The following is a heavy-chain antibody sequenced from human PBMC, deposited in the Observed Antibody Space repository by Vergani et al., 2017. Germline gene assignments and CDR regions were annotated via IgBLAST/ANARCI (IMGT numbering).Heavy chain of an antibody. J-gene: IGHJ6*04. V-gene: IGHV5-51*01. CDR2: IYPGDSDT. D-gene: IGHD2-8*02. CDR3: ARQAGGVALDV. CDR1: GYSFTSYW. Sequence: EVPLVPSGAAVKPPGASLKISCTCSGYSFTSYWIGWVRPMPGKGLAGMGIIYPGDSDTRYSPSFQGQVTIAADKSISTAYLQWSSLKASDTAMYYCARQAGGVALDVWGKGTTVTVSS.